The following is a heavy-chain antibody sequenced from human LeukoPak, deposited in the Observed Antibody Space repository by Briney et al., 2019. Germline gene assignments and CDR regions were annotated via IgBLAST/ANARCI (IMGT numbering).Heavy chain of an antibody. V-gene: IGHV3-74*01. Sequence: GGSLRLSCAASGFTFSSYSMNWVRHAPGKGLVWVSRINSDGSSTSYADSVKGRFTISRDNAKNTLYLQMNSLRAEDTAVYYCANSFYGDYGDYWGQGTLVTVSS. D-gene: IGHD4-17*01. J-gene: IGHJ4*02. CDR1: GFTFSSYS. CDR2: INSDGSST. CDR3: ANSFYGDYGDY.